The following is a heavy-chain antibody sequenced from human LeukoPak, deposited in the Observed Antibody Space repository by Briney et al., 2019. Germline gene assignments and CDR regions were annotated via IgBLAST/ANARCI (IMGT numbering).Heavy chain of an antibody. CDR3: ARDGVGRWGAASDAFDI. Sequence: PSETLSLTCTVSGGSISSYYWSWIRQPPGKGLEWIGCIYYSGSTNYNPSLKSRVTISVDTSKNQFSLKLSSVTAADTAVYYCARDGVGRWGAASDAFDIWGQGTMVTVSS. V-gene: IGHV4-59*01. J-gene: IGHJ3*02. D-gene: IGHD1-26*01. CDR1: GGSISSYY. CDR2: IYYSGST.